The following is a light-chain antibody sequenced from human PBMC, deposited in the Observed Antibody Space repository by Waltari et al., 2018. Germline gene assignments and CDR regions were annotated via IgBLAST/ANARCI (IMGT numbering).Light chain of an antibody. CDR1: SGHTRYA. CDR3: QSWDTGINV. J-gene: IGLJ2*01. CDR2: LGSDGSH. Sequence: QLVLTQPPSASASLGASVKLTCTLNSGHTRYAIAWHQHQPEKGPRFRMKLGSDGSHTKGDGIPDRFSGSSSGAERYLILSSLQSEDEADYYCQSWDTGINVFGGGTKLTVL. V-gene: IGLV4-69*01.